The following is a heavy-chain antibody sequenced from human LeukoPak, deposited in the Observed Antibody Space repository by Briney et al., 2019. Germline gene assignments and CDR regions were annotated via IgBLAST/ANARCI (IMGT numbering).Heavy chain of an antibody. CDR3: AKDQGSSGYCYVSWFDP. CDR1: GFTFDDYA. D-gene: IGHD3-22*01. Sequence: GGSLRLSCAASGFTFDDYAMHWVRQAPGKGLEWVSLISGDGGSTYYADSVKGRFTISRDNSKNSLYLQMNSLRTEDTALYYCAKDQGSSGYCYVSWFDPWGQGTLVTVSS. J-gene: IGHJ5*02. V-gene: IGHV3-43*02. CDR2: ISGDGGST.